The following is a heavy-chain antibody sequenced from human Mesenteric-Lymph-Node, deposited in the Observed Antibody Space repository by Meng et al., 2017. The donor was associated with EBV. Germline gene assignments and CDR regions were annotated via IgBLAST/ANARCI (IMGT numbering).Heavy chain of an antibody. CDR3: ARIIGYCTGGVCYGDWIDP. CDR1: GGSFSGYY. Sequence: HVPSEQWGAGLLKPSETLSLTCAVYGGSFSGYYWSWIRQPPGKGLEWIGEINHSGSTNYNPSLKSRVTISVDTSKNQFSLKLSSVTAADTAVYYCARIIGYCTGGVCYGDWIDPWGRGTLVTVSS. V-gene: IGHV4-34*01. D-gene: IGHD2-8*02. CDR2: INHSGST. J-gene: IGHJ5*02.